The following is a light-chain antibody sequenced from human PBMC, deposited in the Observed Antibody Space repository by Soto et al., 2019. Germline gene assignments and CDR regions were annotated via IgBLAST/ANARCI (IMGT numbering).Light chain of an antibody. J-gene: IGKJ4*01. CDR1: QSVSDY. CDR2: DTS. CDR3: QQRINWLT. V-gene: IGKV3-11*01. Sequence: EIVLTQSPATLSLSPGERATLSCRASQSVSDYIAWYQQKPGQAPRLLIYDTSNRATGVPARFSGSGSGTDFTLTISSLEPEDFAVYFCQQRINWLTFGGGTRVEIK.